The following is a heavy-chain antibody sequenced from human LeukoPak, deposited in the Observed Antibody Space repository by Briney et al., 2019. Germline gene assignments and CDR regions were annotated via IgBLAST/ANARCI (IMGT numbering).Heavy chain of an antibody. Sequence: GGSLRLSCAASGFSFSNYAMNWVRQAPGKGLEWVSYISGSSAAIYYADSVEGRFTISRDKAKNSLYLQMNSLRAEDTAVYYCAKDPSRGYNYYSYMDVWGKGTTVTVSS. D-gene: IGHD6-13*01. V-gene: IGHV3-48*01. CDR1: GFSFSNYA. CDR3: AKDPSRGYNYYSYMDV. CDR2: ISGSSAAI. J-gene: IGHJ6*03.